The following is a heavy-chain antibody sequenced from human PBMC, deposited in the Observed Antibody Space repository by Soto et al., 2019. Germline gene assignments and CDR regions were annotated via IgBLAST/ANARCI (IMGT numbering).Heavy chain of an antibody. CDR1: GFTFSSYG. D-gene: IGHD3-9*01. Sequence: GGSLRLSSAASGFTFSSYGMHWVRQAPGKGLEWVAVISYDGSNKYYADSVKGRFTISRDNSKNTLYLQMNSLRAEDTAVYYCAKDDTFSAEYDILTGFDYWGQGTLVTVSS. V-gene: IGHV3-30*18. CDR3: AKDDTFSAEYDILTGFDY. CDR2: ISYDGSNK. J-gene: IGHJ4*02.